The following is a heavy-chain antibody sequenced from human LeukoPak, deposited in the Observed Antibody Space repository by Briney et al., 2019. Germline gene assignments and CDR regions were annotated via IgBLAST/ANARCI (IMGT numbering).Heavy chain of an antibody. CDR2: FDPEDGET. CDR1: GYTLTELS. V-gene: IGHV1-24*01. D-gene: IGHD6-13*01. CDR3: ATRRIAAAGHDFDY. J-gene: IGHJ4*02. Sequence: ASVKVSCKVSGYTLTELSMHWVRHTPGKRLGWMGGFDPEDGETIYAQKFQGRVTMTEDTSTDTAYMELSSLRSEDTAVYYCATRRIAAAGHDFDYWGQGTLVTVSS.